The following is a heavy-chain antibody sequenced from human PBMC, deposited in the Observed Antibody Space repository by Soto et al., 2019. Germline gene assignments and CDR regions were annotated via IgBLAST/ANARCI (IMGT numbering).Heavy chain of an antibody. Sequence: EVQLVESGGGLVKPGGSPRLSCAASGFTFSSYSMNWVRQAPGKGLEWVSSISSSSSYIYYADSVKGRFTISRDNAKNSLYLQMNSLRAEDTAVYYCARDSEPGLYTAMANYYYYGMDVWGQGTTVTVSS. CDR2: ISSSSSYI. V-gene: IGHV3-21*01. J-gene: IGHJ6*02. D-gene: IGHD5-18*01. CDR3: ARDSEPGLYTAMANYYYYGMDV. CDR1: GFTFSSYS.